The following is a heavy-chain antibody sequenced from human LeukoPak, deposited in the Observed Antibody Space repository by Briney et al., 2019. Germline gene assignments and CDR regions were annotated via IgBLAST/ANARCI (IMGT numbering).Heavy chain of an antibody. J-gene: IGHJ6*02. CDR3: ARGRRQRAATDKEYNYYYVMDV. CDR2: INPSGGST. CDR1: GYTFTSYY. Sequence: ASVKVSCKASGYTFTSYYMHWVRQAPGQGLEWMGIINPSGGSTSYAQKFQGRVSMTRDTSTSTVYMELSSLRSDDTAVYFCARGRRQRAATDKEYNYYYVMDVWGLGTTVTVSS. D-gene: IGHD3-22*01. V-gene: IGHV1-46*01.